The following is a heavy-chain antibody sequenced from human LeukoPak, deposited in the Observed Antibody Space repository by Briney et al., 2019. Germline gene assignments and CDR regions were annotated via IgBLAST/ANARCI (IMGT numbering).Heavy chain of an antibody. Sequence: PSETLSLTCTVSGGSISSSSYYWGWIRQPPGKGLEWIGSIYYSGSTYYNPSLKSRVTISVDTSKNQFSLKLSSVTAADTAVYYCARPFSVRGGEYYYMDVWGKGTTVTISS. CDR3: ARPFSVRGGEYYYMDV. CDR1: GGSISSSSYY. J-gene: IGHJ6*03. V-gene: IGHV4-39*01. D-gene: IGHD3-10*01. CDR2: IYYSGST.